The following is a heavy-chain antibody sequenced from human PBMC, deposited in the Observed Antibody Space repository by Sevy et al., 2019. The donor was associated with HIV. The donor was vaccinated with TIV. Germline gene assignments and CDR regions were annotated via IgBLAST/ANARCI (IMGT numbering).Heavy chain of an antibody. Sequence: GGSLRLSCAASGFTFSRNGMHWVRQAPGKGLEWVAFMPSDGSNKYYADSVKGRFIISRDNSKNTLFLQMNSLRTEDTAVYSCARDKGSWSDYYRVYYYYAMDVWGQGTTVTVSS. CDR2: MPSDGSNK. V-gene: IGHV3-30*02. CDR1: GFTFSRNG. D-gene: IGHD3-3*01. J-gene: IGHJ6*02. CDR3: ARDKGSWSDYYRVYYYYAMDV.